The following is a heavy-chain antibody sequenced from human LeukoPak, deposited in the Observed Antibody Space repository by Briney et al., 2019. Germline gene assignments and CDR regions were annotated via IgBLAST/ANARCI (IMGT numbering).Heavy chain of an antibody. CDR2: INSDGSTT. V-gene: IGHV3-74*01. J-gene: IGHJ6*03. D-gene: IGHD4-17*01. CDR1: GFTFSSYW. CDR3: ARSTTHPYYNYMDV. Sequence: GGSLRLSCVASGFTFSSYWMHWVRQAPGEGLVWVSRINSDGSTTTYADSVKGRFTISRDNAKNTLYLQMNSLRVEDTAVYYCARSTTHPYYNYMDVWGKGTTVTVSS.